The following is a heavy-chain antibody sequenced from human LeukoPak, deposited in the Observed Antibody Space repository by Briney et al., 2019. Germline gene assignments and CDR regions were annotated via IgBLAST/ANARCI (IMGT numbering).Heavy chain of an antibody. CDR3: ARYNGGDFGVVIRGDLDY. D-gene: IGHD3-3*01. J-gene: IGHJ4*02. V-gene: IGHV4-59*01. CDR2: IYYSGST. Sequence: SETLSLTCTVSGGSISSYYWSWIRQPPGKGLEWIGYIYYSGSTNYNPSLKSRVTISVDTSKNQFSLKLSSVTAADTAVYYCARYNGGDFGVVIRGDLDYWGQGTLVTVSS. CDR1: GGSISSYY.